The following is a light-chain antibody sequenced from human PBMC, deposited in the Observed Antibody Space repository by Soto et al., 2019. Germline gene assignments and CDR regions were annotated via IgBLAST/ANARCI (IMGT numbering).Light chain of an antibody. CDR1: SSDVGGYNY. J-gene: IGLJ1*01. Sequence: QSALTQPASVSGSPGQSITISCTGTSSDVGGYNYVSWHQLHPGKAPKLMVYEVSNRPSGVSNRFSGSKSGNTASLTISGLQAEAEADYYCSSYTSSSTYVFGTGTKLTVL. V-gene: IGLV2-14*01. CDR2: EVS. CDR3: SSYTSSSTYV.